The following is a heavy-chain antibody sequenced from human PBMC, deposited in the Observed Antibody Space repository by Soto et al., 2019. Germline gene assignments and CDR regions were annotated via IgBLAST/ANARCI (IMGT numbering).Heavy chain of an antibody. J-gene: IGHJ4*02. CDR2: ISAYNGNT. CDR3: ASDHPPVDD. CDR1: GYTFSSYH. Sequence: QVQLVQSGAEVKKPGASVKVSCKASGYTFSSYHITWVRQAPGQGLEWMGWISAYNGNTNYAQNLQGRVTMTADPSASTAYMKLRTLASDDSAFYYCASDHPPVDDWGQGTLVTVSS. D-gene: IGHD4-17*01. V-gene: IGHV1-18*01.